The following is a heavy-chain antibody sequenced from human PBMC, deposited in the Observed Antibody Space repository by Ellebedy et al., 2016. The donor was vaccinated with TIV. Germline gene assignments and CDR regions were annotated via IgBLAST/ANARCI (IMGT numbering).Heavy chain of an antibody. D-gene: IGHD4-17*01. Sequence: GESLKISCAASGFTFSQHSMHWVRQPPGKGLEWVAVISYDGMNEFYADSVKGRFTISRDNSENTVFLQMNSLRVEDTAIYYCSRGRHGDYVSDLWGQGTLVSVSS. V-gene: IGHV3-30*01. CDR2: ISYDGMNE. CDR3: SRGRHGDYVSDL. CDR1: GFTFSQHS. J-gene: IGHJ5*02.